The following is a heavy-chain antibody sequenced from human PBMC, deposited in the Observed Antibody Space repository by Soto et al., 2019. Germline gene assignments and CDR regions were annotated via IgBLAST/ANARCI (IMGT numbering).Heavy chain of an antibody. CDR2: ISAYNGNT. V-gene: IGHV1-18*01. CDR1: GYTFTSYG. Sequence: ASVKVSCKACGYTFTSYGISWVRQAPGQGLEWMGWISAYNGNTNYAQKLQGRVTMTTDTSTSTAYMELRSLRSGDTAVYYCARSRCSSTSCYAGYYYYYGMDVWGQGTTVTVSS. CDR3: ARSRCSSTSCYAGYYYYYGMDV. D-gene: IGHD2-2*01. J-gene: IGHJ6*02.